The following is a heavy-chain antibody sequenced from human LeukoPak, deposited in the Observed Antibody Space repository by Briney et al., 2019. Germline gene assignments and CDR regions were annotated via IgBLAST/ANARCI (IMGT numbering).Heavy chain of an antibody. CDR3: ARDPRCSSMSCYRSSFYGMDV. Sequence: QTGGSLRLSCTASGFTFGDYAMNWVRQAPGKGLEWVSYISSSGSSIYYADSVKGRFTISRDNAKNSLYLQMNSLRAEDTAVYYCARDPRCSSMSCYRSSFYGMDVWGQGTTVTVSS. CDR2: ISSSGSSI. J-gene: IGHJ6*02. D-gene: IGHD2-2*01. CDR1: GFTFGDYA. V-gene: IGHV3-48*03.